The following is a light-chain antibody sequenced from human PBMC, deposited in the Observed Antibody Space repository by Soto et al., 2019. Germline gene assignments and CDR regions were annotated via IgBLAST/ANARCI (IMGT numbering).Light chain of an antibody. Sequence: SVLTQPASLSGSSGQSVPISCPGTSSVVGGYNYVSWYQQHPGKAPKLIIYDVSNRPSGVSNRFSGSKSGNAASLTISGLQAEDEADYYCSSYTSNSLYVFGTGTKVTVL. CDR1: SSVVGGYNY. CDR3: SSYTSNSLYV. CDR2: DVS. V-gene: IGLV2-14*01. J-gene: IGLJ1*01.